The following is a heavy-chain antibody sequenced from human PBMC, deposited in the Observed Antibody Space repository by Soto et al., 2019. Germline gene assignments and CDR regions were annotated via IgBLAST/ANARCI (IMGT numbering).Heavy chain of an antibody. D-gene: IGHD2-15*01. CDR1: GFTFDDYA. V-gene: IGHV3-9*01. J-gene: IGHJ4*02. Sequence: EVQLVESGGGLVQPGRSLRLSCAASGFTFDDYAMHWVRQAPGKGLEWVSGISWNSGSIGYADSVKGRFTISRDNAKNSLYLQLSSLRAEDTALYYCANARRFYCSGGSCYSGSFDYWGQGTLVTVSS. CDR2: ISWNSGSI. CDR3: ANARRFYCSGGSCYSGSFDY.